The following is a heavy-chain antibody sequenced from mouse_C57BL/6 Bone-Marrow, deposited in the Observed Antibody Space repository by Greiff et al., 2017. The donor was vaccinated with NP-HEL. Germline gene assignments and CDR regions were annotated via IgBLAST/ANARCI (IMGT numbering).Heavy chain of an antibody. CDR3: AREGGLTPWFAY. J-gene: IGHJ3*01. D-gene: IGHD4-1*01. Sequence: QVQLQQPGAELVMPGASVKLSCKASGYTFTSYWMHWVKQRPGQGLEWIGEIDPSDSYTNYTPKFNGKSTLTVDKSSSTAYMQLSSLTSEDSAVYYCAREGGLTPWFAYWGQGTLVTVSA. CDR2: IDPSDSYT. V-gene: IGHV1-69*01. CDR1: GYTFTSYW.